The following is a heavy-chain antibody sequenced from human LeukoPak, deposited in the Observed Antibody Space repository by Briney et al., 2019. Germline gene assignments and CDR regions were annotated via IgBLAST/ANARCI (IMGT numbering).Heavy chain of an antibody. D-gene: IGHD4-17*01. CDR1: GGSISSGGYY. V-gene: IGHV4-31*03. CDR2: IYYSGST. CDR3: ARDLDGDSDAFDI. J-gene: IGHJ3*02. Sequence: SETLSLTCTVSGGSISSGGYYWSWIRQHPGKGLEWIGYIYYSGSTHYNPSLKSRVTISVDTSKNQFSLKLSSVTAADTAVYYCARDLDGDSDAFDIWGQGTMVTVSS.